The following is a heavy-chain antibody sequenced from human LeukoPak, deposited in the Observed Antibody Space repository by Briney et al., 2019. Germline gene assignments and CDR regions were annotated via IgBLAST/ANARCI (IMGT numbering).Heavy chain of an antibody. CDR3: ARVTNSGWYTDF. Sequence: GASAKVSCKASGYSFTGYYIQWVRQAPGQGLEWLGRINPNSGDTNYAQKYQGRVTMTRDTSVSTVYMELTRLRSDDTAVYYCARVTNSGWYTDFWGQGTLITVSS. CDR2: INPNSGDT. V-gene: IGHV1-2*06. D-gene: IGHD6-19*01. CDR1: GYSFTGYY. J-gene: IGHJ4*02.